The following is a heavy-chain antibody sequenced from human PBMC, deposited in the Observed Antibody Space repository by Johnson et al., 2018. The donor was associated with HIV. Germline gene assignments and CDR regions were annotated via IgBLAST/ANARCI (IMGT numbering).Heavy chain of an antibody. V-gene: IGHV3-11*04. CDR3: ARFRYYYDSSGYQDAFDI. J-gene: IGHJ3*02. CDR1: GFTFSDYY. D-gene: IGHD3-22*01. Sequence: VQLLESGGGLVQPGGSLRLSCAASGFTFSDYYMSWIRQAPGKGLEWVSYISSSGSTICYADSVKGRFTISRDNAKNSLYLQMNSLRAEDTAVYYCARFRYYYDSSGYQDAFDIWGQGTMVTVSS. CDR2: ISSSGSTI.